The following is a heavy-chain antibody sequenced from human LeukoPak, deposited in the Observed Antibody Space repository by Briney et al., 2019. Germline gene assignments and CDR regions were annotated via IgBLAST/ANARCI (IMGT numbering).Heavy chain of an antibody. CDR1: GGSISSGDYY. V-gene: IGHV4-30-4*01. J-gene: IGHJ5*02. CDR2: IYYSGSV. CDR3: ARGGRFCVAGSCYPNWFAP. Sequence: PSETLSLTCSVSGGSISSGDYYWSWIRQSQEKGLEWIVYIYYSGSVFYNPSLQSRLAISVDSSVNHLSLTLTSVTAADTAVYYCARGGRFCVAGSCYPNWFAPWGQGTLVTVSS. D-gene: IGHD2-15*01.